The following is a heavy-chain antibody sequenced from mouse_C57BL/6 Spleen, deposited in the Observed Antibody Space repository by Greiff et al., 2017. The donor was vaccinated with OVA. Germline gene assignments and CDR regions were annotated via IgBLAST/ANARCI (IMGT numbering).Heavy chain of an antibody. V-gene: IGHV1-82*01. CDR1: GYAFSSSW. Sequence: QVQLQQSGPELVKPGASVKISCKASGYAFSSSWMNWVKQRPGKGLEWIGRIYPGDGDTNYNGKFKGKATLTADKSSSTAYMQLSSLTSEDSAVYFCARSGDGLGFAYWGQGTLVTVSA. D-gene: IGHD2-3*01. CDR3: ARSGDGLGFAY. J-gene: IGHJ3*01. CDR2: IYPGDGDT.